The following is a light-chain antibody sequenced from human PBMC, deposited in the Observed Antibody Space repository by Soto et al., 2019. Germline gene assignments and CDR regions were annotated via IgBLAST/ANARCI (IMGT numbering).Light chain of an antibody. CDR1: SSDVGGYNY. CDR3: SSFAGGNNYV. CDR2: DVS. Sequence: QSALTQPPSASGSPGQSVTISCTGTSSDVGGYNYVSWYQQHPGKAPKLMIYDVSKRPSGVPDRFSGAKSGNTASLTVSGLQAEDEADYYCSSFAGGNNYVFGTGIKLTVL. J-gene: IGLJ1*01. V-gene: IGLV2-8*01.